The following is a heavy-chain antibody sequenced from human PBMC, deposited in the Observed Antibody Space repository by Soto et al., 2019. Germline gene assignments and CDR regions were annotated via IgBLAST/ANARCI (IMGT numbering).Heavy chain of an antibody. CDR3: AREEVPQWFTRGYYGTEV. V-gene: IGHV4-34*01. D-gene: IGHD2-2*01. CDR1: GGSFSGYY. Sequence: SETLSLTCAVHGGSFSGYYWTWIRQRPGKGLEWIGDINHSVSTNYNSSLKSRVTVSVDTSKNQLSLKLRSVTAADTAVYYCAREEVPQWFTRGYYGTEVWGKGNTVNVSA. J-gene: IGHJ6*04. CDR2: INHSVST.